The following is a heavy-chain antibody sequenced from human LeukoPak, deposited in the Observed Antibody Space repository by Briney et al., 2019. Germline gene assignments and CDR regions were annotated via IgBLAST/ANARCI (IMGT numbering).Heavy chain of an antibody. CDR1: GFTFSSYG. Sequence: PRGSLRLSCAASGFTFSSYGMHWVRQAPGKGLEWVAVISYDGSNKYYADSVKGRFTISRDNSKNTLYLQMNSLRAEDTAVYYCAKSLGLPSGTNHSGDYWGQGTLVTVSS. V-gene: IGHV3-30*18. J-gene: IGHJ4*02. CDR2: ISYDGSNK. CDR3: AKSLGLPSGTNHSGDY. D-gene: IGHD3-10*01.